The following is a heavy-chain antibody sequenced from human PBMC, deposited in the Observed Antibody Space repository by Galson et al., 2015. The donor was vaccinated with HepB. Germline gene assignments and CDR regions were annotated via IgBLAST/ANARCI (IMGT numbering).Heavy chain of an antibody. J-gene: IGHJ6*03. V-gene: IGHV3-23*01. CDR2: ITARSGGT. D-gene: IGHD2-2*01. CDR3: ARTYCTTTSCLNYFYYLDV. CDR1: GFTFTNYA. Sequence: SLRLSCAASGFTFTNYAMSWVRQAPGKGLEWVSAITARSGGTFVADSVKGRFTISRDNSKNTLYFQMNSLRAEDTAVYYCARTYCTTTSCLNYFYYLDVWGKGTTVTVSS.